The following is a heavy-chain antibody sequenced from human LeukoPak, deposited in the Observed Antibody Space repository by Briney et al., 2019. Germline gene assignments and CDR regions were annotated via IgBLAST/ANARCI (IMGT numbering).Heavy chain of an antibody. D-gene: IGHD6-13*01. Sequence: ASVKVSCKASGYTFTSYYMHWVRQAPGQGLEWMGIINPSGGSTSYAQKFQGRVTMTRDTSTSTVYMELSSLRSEDTAVYYCARTSSSRWYFDWFDPWGQGTLVTVSS. V-gene: IGHV1-46*01. J-gene: IGHJ5*02. CDR2: INPSGGST. CDR1: GYTFTSYY. CDR3: ARTSSSRWYFDWFDP.